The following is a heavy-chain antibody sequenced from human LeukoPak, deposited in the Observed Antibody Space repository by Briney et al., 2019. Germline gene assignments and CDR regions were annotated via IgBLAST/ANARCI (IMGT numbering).Heavy chain of an antibody. CDR1: GFTFDDYA. V-gene: IGHV3-9*01. J-gene: IGHJ4*02. CDR3: ARDPGTNTDY. Sequence: GGSLRLSCAASGFTFDDYAMHWVRQAPGKGLEWVSGISWNSGSMDYADSVKGRFTISRDNAKNSLYLQMNSLRAEDTAVYYCARDPGTNTDYWGQGTLVTVSS. CDR2: ISWNSGSM. D-gene: IGHD2-8*01.